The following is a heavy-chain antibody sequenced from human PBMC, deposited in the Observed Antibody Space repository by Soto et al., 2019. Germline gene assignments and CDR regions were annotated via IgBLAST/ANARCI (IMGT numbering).Heavy chain of an antibody. CDR3: AVTTSGGNYNPFDY. J-gene: IGHJ4*02. D-gene: IGHD2-15*01. Sequence: FMQDSCKGGEYSSTNCWIGRVSQITGKGLEWMGIIYLGDSETRYSPSFQGQVTISADKSISTAYLQWSSLKASDTAMYYCAVTTSGGNYNPFDYWGQGTLVT. CDR2: IYLGDSET. V-gene: IGHV5-51*01. CDR1: EYSSTNCW.